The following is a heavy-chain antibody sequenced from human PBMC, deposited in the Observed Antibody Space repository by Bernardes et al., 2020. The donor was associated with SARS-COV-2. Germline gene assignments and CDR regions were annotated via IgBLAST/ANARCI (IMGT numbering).Heavy chain of an antibody. CDR1: GFTVSSNY. Sequence: GGSLRLSCAASGFTVSSNYMSWVRQAPGKGLEWVSVIYSGGSTYYADSVKGRFTISRDNSKNTLYLQMNSLRAEDTAVYYCARGFVSIRGYSAYDRNDYWGQGTLVTVSS. J-gene: IGHJ4*02. CDR3: ARGFVSIRGYSAYDRNDY. V-gene: IGHV3-66*01. CDR2: IYSGGST. D-gene: IGHD5-12*01.